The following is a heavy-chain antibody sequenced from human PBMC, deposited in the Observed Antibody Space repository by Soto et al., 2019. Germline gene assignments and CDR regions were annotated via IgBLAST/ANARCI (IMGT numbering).Heavy chain of an antibody. J-gene: IGHJ6*02. CDR1: GFTFSDYY. Sequence: GGSLRLSCAASGFTFSDYYMSWIRQAPGKGLEWVSYISSSGSTIYYADSVKGRFTISSDNAKSSLYLQMNSLRAEDTAVYYCASEGRGTSMYYYYGMDVWGQGTTVTVSS. V-gene: IGHV3-11*01. CDR3: ASEGRGTSMYYYYGMDV. CDR2: ISSSGSTI.